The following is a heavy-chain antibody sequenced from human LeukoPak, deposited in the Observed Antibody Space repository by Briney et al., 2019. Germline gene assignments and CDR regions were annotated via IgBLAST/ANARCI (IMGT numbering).Heavy chain of an antibody. CDR1: GYTFTSYG. CDR2: ISASNGNT. Sequence: ASVKVSCKASGYTFTSYGIRWVRQAPGQGHEWMGWISASNGNTNYAQKLQGRFTMTTNTSTTPAYLGLRSLRSDATAVDRGGRAFDFGVVRFAYYYYLAVGAKGPTSPSP. CDR3: GRAFDFGVVRFAYYYYLAV. V-gene: IGHV1-18*01. J-gene: IGHJ6*03. D-gene: IGHD3-3*01.